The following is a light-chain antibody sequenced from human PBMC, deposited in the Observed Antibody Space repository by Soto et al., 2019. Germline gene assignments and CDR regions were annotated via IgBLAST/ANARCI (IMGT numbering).Light chain of an antibody. J-gene: IGKJ1*01. V-gene: IGKV1-5*01. CDR3: QQYNSFSGT. Sequence: DTQMTQSPSTLSASVGDRVTITCRASQSISNWLAWYQQEPGKAPKLLINDASSLESGVPSRFSGSGSGTEFTLAISSLQPDDFATYYCQQYNSFSGTFGQGTKVDIK. CDR2: DAS. CDR1: QSISNW.